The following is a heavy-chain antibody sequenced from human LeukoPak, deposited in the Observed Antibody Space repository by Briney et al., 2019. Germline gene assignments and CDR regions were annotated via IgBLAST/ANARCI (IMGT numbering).Heavy chain of an antibody. CDR2: ISGGGGNS. V-gene: IGHV3-23*01. J-gene: IGHJ4*02. CDR3: AKGYSSGWPYYFDY. Sequence: GGSLRLSCAASGFTFNNYAMSWVRQAPGKGLEWVSAISGGGGNSYYTDSVKGRFTISRDNSKNTLYLQMNSLRAEDTAAYYCAKGYSSGWPYYFDYWGQGTQVTVSS. CDR1: GFTFNNYA. D-gene: IGHD6-19*01.